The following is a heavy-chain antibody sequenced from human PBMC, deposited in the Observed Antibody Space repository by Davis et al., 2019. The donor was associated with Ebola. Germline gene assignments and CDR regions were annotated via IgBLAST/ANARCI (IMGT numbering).Heavy chain of an antibody. CDR3: AKGDYRDPYYYYGMDV. J-gene: IGHJ6*04. V-gene: IGHV3-30*18. CDR1: GFTFSSYG. Sequence: GGSLRLSCAASGFTFSSYGMHWVRQAPGKGLEWVAVISYDGSNKYYADSVKGRFTISRDNSKNTLYLQMNSLRAEDTAVYYCAKGDYRDPYYYYGMDVWGKGTTVTVSS. CDR2: ISYDGSNK. D-gene: IGHD3-16*01.